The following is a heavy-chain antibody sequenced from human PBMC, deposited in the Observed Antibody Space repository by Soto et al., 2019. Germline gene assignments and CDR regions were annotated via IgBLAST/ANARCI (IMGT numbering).Heavy chain of an antibody. CDR2: ISGSGGST. CDR3: AGPSYYGSGSYLLLFAFDI. CDR1: GFTFSSYA. Sequence: GGSLRLSCAASGFTFSSYAMSWVRQAPGKGLEWVSAISGSGGSTYYADSVKGRFTISRDNSKNTLYLQMNSLRAEDTAVYYCAGPSYYGSGSYLLLFAFDIWGQGTMVTVSS. V-gene: IGHV3-23*01. D-gene: IGHD3-10*01. J-gene: IGHJ3*02.